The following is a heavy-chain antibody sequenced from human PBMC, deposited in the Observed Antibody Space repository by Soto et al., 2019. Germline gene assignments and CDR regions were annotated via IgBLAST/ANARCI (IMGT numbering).Heavy chain of an antibody. CDR1: GFTFSKYD. V-gene: IGHV1-3*04. Sequence: QVQLVQSGPEVRKPGASVKVSCKASGFTFSKYDIHWVRQAPGQSLKRLGWISSDTGNTKYSQRIRGRVTFTRDTSASTAYMELRCLTFEDTAIFYCARDHADVEAVALDSGFDYWGQGTLVTVSS. CDR2: ISSDTGNT. D-gene: IGHD6-19*01. CDR3: ARDHADVEAVALDSGFDY. J-gene: IGHJ4*02.